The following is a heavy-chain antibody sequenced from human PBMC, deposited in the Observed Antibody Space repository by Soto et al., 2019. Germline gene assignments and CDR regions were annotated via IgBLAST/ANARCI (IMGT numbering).Heavy chain of an antibody. Sequence: SQTLSLTCAISGDSVSSNSATWNWIRQSPSRGLEWLGRTYYRSKWYIDYAVSVKSRITINPDTSNNQLSLQMNSLRADDTAVYYCTRPRYDGSGTPFDYWGQGTLVTVSS. CDR1: GDSVSSNSAT. J-gene: IGHJ4*02. V-gene: IGHV6-1*01. CDR3: TRPRYDGSGTPFDY. CDR2: TYYRSKWYI. D-gene: IGHD3-22*01.